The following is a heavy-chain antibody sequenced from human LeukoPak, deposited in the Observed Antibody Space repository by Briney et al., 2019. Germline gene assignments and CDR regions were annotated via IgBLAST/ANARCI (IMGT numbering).Heavy chain of an antibody. V-gene: IGHV3-21*01. D-gene: IGHD3-22*01. CDR2: ISSSSSYI. J-gene: IGHJ4*02. Sequence: PGGSLRLSCAASGFTFSRYSMNWVRQAPGKELAWVSSISSSSSYIYYADSVKGRFTISRDNAKNSLYLQMNSLRAEDTAVYYCASDGVVVISGFDYWGQGTLVTVSS. CDR1: GFTFSRYS. CDR3: ASDGVVVISGFDY.